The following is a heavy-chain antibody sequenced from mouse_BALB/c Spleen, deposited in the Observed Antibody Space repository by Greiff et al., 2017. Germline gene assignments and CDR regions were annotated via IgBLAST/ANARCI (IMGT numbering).Heavy chain of an antibody. CDR3: ARGGLSMDY. Sequence: DVMLVESGGGLVQPGGSRKLSCAASGFTFSSFGMHWVRQAPEKGLEWVAYISSGSSTIYYADTVKGRFTISRDNPKNTLFLQMTSLRSEDTAMYYCARGGLSMDYWGQGTSVTVSS. CDR2: ISSGSSTI. J-gene: IGHJ4*01. V-gene: IGHV5-17*02. CDR1: GFTFSSFG. D-gene: IGHD1-1*02.